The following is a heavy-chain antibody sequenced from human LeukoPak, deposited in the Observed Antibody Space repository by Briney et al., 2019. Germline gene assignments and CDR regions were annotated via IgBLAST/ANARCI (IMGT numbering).Heavy chain of an antibody. V-gene: IGHV3-48*02. Sequence: GGPLRLSCAASGFTFSGYSMNWVRQAPGKGLEWVSYISSGSSTIYYADSVKGRFTISRDDAKNSLSLQMNSLRDEDTAVYYCARGQPPDYWGQGTLVTVSS. CDR2: ISSGSSTI. J-gene: IGHJ4*02. CDR3: ARGQPPDY. CDR1: GFTFSGYS.